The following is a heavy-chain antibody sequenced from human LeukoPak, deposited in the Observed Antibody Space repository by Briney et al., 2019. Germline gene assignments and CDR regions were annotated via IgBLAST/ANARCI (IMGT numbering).Heavy chain of an antibody. CDR3: AREIGDYILALHY. J-gene: IGHJ4*02. D-gene: IGHD4-17*01. V-gene: IGHV1-69*04. CDR2: IIPILGIA. Sequence: RASVKVSCKASGGTFSSYTISWVRQAPGQGLEWMGRIIPILGIANYAQKFQGRVTITADESTSTAYMELSSLRSEDTAVYYCAREIGDYILALHYWGQGTLVTVSS. CDR1: GGTFSSYT.